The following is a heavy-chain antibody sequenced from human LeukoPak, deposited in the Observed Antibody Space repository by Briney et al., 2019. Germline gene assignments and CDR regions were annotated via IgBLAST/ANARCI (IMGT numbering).Heavy chain of an antibody. J-gene: IGHJ6*03. CDR2: ISAYNGNT. V-gene: IGHV1-18*01. Sequence: ASVKVSCKASGYTFTTYGSSWVRQAPGQGPEWMGWISAYNGNTNYAQKLQGRVTMTTDTSTSTAYMELRSLRSDDTAVYYCARDSSVGDFWSGYRNYYYYYMDVWGKGTTVTVSS. D-gene: IGHD3-3*01. CDR3: ARDSSVGDFWSGYRNYYYYYMDV. CDR1: GYTFTTYG.